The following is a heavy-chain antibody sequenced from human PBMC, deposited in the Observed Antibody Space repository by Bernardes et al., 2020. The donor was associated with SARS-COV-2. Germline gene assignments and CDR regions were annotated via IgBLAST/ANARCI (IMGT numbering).Heavy chain of an antibody. J-gene: IGHJ4*02. CDR1: GYTFGDYY. CDR3: ARGSADTAEVVDY. CDR2: IHPNSGVT. Sequence: ASVKVSCKASGYTFGDYYLHWVRQAPGLGLQWMGWIHPNSGVTNYAQKFQVRVTMTRDKSISTAYMELSSLESDDTAVYYCARGSADTAEVVDYWGQGSLVTVSS. D-gene: IGHD5-18*01. V-gene: IGHV1-2*02.